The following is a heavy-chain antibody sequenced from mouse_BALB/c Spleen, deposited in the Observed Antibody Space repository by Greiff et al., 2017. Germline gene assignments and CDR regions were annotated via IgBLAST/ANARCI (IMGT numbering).Heavy chain of an antibody. CDR1: GYAFSSSW. D-gene: IGHD1-1*01. Sequence: QVQLKQSGPELVKPGASVKISCKASGYAFSSSWMNWVKQRPGQGLEWIGRIYPGDGDTNYNGKFKGKATLTADKSSSTAYMQLSSLTSVDSAVYFCARSVTTVVNYFDYWGQGTTLTVSS. V-gene: IGHV1-82*01. CDR3: ARSVTTVVNYFDY. J-gene: IGHJ2*01. CDR2: IYPGDGDT.